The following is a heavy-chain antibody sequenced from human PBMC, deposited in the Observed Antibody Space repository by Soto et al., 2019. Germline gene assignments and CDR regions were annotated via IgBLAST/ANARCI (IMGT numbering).Heavy chain of an antibody. V-gene: IGHV1-2*04. CDR3: ARDIAGGYYGMDV. J-gene: IGHJ6*02. CDR1: GYTFTGYY. Sequence: VASVKVSCKASGYTFTGYYMHWVRQAPGQGLEWMGWINPNSGGTNYAQKFQGWVTMTRDTSISTAYMELSRLRSDDTAVYYCARDIAGGYYGMDVWGQGTTVTSP. D-gene: IGHD6-13*01. CDR2: INPNSGGT.